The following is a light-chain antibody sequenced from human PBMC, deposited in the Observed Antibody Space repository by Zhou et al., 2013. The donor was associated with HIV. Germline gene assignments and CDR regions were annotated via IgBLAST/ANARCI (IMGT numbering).Light chain of an antibody. CDR1: QGISNY. CDR2: GAS. Sequence: DIQMTQSPSAMSASVGDRVTITCRASQGISNYLAWFQQKPGKVPKRLIYGASTLQSGVPSRFSGSGSGTEFTLTISSLQPEDFATYSCLQHNYVTPSTFGGRTKVEIK. V-gene: IGKV1-17*03. J-gene: IGKJ4*01. CDR3: LQHNYVTPST.